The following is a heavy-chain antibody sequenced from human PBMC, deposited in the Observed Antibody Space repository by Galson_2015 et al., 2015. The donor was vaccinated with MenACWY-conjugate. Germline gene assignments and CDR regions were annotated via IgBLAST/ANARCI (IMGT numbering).Heavy chain of an antibody. CDR3: ARDGSGVIVAAATRGNWFDP. D-gene: IGHD2-15*01. CDR2: ISAYTGDT. Sequence: SVKVSCKASGYTFTTYSVTWVRQAPGQGLEWMGWISAYTGDTNYAQTLQGRVTMSTDTSTSTAYLELRNLRSDDTAVYYCARDGSGVIVAAATRGNWFDPWGQGTLVIVSS. J-gene: IGHJ5*02. V-gene: IGHV1-18*01. CDR1: GYTFTTYS.